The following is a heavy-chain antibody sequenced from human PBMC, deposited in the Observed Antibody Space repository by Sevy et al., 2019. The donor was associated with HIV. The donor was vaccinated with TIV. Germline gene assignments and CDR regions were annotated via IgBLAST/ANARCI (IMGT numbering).Heavy chain of an antibody. CDR2: MNQDGTER. V-gene: IGHV3-7*01. Sequence: GGSLRLSCAASGFSFSTYWMTWVRQAPGKGLEWVATMNQDGTERDYVDSVKGRFTISRDNTKTPLFLQMNSLSAEDNGVYYCVREGLGGFSYSLDCWGQGTLVTVSS. D-gene: IGHD3-16*01. J-gene: IGHJ4*02. CDR1: GFSFSTYW. CDR3: VREGLGGFSYSLDC.